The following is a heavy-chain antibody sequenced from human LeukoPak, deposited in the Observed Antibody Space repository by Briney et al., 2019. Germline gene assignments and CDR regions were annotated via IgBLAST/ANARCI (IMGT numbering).Heavy chain of an antibody. CDR2: VDPEDGET. V-gene: IGHV1-69-2*01. J-gene: IGHJ4*02. Sequence: ASVKISCKVSGYTFTDYYMHWVQQAPGKGLEWMGLVDPEDGETIYAEKFQGRVTITADTSTGTAYMELSSPRSEDTAVYSCATGPTGTLDYWGQGTLVTVSS. D-gene: IGHD1-1*01. CDR1: GYTFTDYY. CDR3: ATGPTGTLDY.